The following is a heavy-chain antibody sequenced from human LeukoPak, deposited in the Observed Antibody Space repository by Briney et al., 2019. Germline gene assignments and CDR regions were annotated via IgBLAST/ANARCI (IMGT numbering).Heavy chain of an antibody. J-gene: IGHJ5*02. D-gene: IGHD4-17*01. CDR2: IIPIFGTA. CDR1: GGTFSSYA. V-gene: IGHV1-69*06. CDR3: ARARVGLFGDYNYNWFDP. Sequence: SVKVSCKASGGTFSSYAISWVRQAPGQGLEWMGGIIPIFGTANYAQKFQGRVTITADKSTSTAYMELSSLRSEDTAVYYCARARVGLFGDYNYNWFDPWGQGTLVTVSS.